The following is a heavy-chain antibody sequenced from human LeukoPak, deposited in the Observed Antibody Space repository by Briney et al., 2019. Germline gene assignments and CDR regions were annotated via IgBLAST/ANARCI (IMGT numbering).Heavy chain of an antibody. J-gene: IGHJ4*02. CDR2: IYISGTT. D-gene: IGHD3-10*02. V-gene: IGHV4-4*07. CDR3: ARDDVPYRGTYTPFDV. Sequence: PSETLSLTCSVSGASISSYYWSWVRQPAGKGLEWIGRIYISGTTKHNPSLKSRVTTSVDTSKNQFSLRLTSVTAADTAVYFCARDDVPYRGTYTPFDVWGQGTLVTVYS. CDR1: GASISSYY.